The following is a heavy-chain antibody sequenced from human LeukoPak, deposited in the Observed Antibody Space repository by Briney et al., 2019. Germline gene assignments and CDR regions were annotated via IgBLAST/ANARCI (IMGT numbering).Heavy chain of an antibody. D-gene: IGHD1-1*01. Sequence: SSETLSLTCAVYGGSFSGYYWSWIRQPPGKGLEGIGEINHSGSTNYNPSLKSRVTISVDTSKNQFSLKLSSVTAADTAVYYCARRVQPYYFDYWGQGTLVTVSS. V-gene: IGHV4-34*01. CDR1: GGSFSGYY. CDR3: ARRVQPYYFDY. CDR2: INHSGST. J-gene: IGHJ4*02.